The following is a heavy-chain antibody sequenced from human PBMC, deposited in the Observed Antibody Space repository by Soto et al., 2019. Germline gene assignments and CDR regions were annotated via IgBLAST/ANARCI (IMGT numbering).Heavy chain of an antibody. V-gene: IGHV4-59*08. CDR1: GGSINNYY. CDR2: IKYNGAS. J-gene: IGHJ6*02. CDR3: ARHGFGSLHRPVDV. Sequence: QVQLQESGPGLVKPSETLSLTCTVSGGSINNYYCSWFRQPPGKGLEWIGYIKYNGASAYNFSLKRRVTMATDTAKTDFCLMVEPVTATDTAVYYCARHGFGSLHRPVDVWGPGTTVIVSS. D-gene: IGHD3-10*01.